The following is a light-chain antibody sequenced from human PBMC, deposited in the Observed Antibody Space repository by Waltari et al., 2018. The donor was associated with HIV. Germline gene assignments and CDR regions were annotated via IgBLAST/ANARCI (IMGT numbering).Light chain of an antibody. V-gene: IGLV1-47*01. CDR3: ATWDGSLGGVYV. J-gene: IGLJ1*01. CDR2: RDN. CDR1: TSNVGSNF. Sequence: QSVLTQPPSASGTPGPRVTISCSGTTSNVGSNFVSWYQQLPGTAPKLLIYRDNRRPSGAPDRLSGSKSGASASLAISGLRSEDEVDYYCATWDGSLGGVYVFGAGTNVTVL.